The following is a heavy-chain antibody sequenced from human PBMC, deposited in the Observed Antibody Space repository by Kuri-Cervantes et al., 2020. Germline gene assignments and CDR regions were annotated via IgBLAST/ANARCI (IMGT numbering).Heavy chain of an antibody. D-gene: IGHD2-15*01. CDR1: GFTFSNHY. CDR3: ARDAAGGAHTDY. Sequence: GGSLRLPCPASGFTFSNHYMSWVRQAPGKGLEWVSSISSSSSYIYYADSVKGRFTISRDNAKNSLYLQMTSLRAEDTAVYYCARDAAGGAHTDYWGQGTLVTVSS. V-gene: IGHV3-21*01. J-gene: IGHJ4*02. CDR2: ISSSSSYI.